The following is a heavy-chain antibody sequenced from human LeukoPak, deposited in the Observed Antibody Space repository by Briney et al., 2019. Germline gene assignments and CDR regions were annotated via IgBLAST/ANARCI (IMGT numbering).Heavy chain of an antibody. J-gene: IGHJ3*02. CDR2: ISGSADIT. CDR3: ARANVGLGAFDI. CDR1: RFTFSSYS. D-gene: IGHD6-19*01. Sequence: GGSLRLSCAASRFTFSSYSMSWVRQAPGKGLEWVSAISGSADITHYADTVKGRFTISRDNSKNTLYLQMNSLRAEDTAVYYCARANVGLGAFDIWGQGTMVTVSS. V-gene: IGHV3-23*01.